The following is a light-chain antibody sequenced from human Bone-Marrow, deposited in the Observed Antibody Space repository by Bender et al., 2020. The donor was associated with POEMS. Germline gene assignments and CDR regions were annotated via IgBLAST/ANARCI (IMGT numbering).Light chain of an antibody. CDR2: RDT. CDR1: ALAKQY. Sequence: SDELTQPPSVSVSPGQTARITCSGDALAKQYAYWYQQKPGQAPVLVIYRDTERPSGIPARFSGSSSGTTVTLTISGVQAEDEADYYCQSGDTSGTYELFGGGTKLTVL. J-gene: IGLJ3*02. V-gene: IGLV3-25*03. CDR3: QSGDTSGTYEL.